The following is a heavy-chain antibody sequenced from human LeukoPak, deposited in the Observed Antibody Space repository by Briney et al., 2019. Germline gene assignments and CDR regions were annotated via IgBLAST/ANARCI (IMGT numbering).Heavy chain of an antibody. CDR2: ISGSGGST. D-gene: IGHD5-18*01. Sequence: GGSLRLSCAASGFTFSSYAMSWVRQAPGKGPEWVSAISGSGGSTYYADSVKGRFTISRDNSKNTLYLQMNSLRAEDTAVYYCARARGSSYGLAYWGQGTLVTVSS. CDR3: ARARGSSYGLAY. CDR1: GFTFSSYA. J-gene: IGHJ4*02. V-gene: IGHV3-23*01.